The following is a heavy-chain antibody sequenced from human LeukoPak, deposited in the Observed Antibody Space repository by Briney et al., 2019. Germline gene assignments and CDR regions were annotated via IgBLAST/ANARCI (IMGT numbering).Heavy chain of an antibody. V-gene: IGHV3-7*01. D-gene: IGHD1-26*01. J-gene: IGHJ4*02. CDR3: ARDSGSSEYYFDY. Sequence: GGSLRLSCVASGFTFSSYWMSWVRQAPGKGLEWVANIKQDGSEKYYVDSVKGRFTISRDNAKNSLYLQMNSLRAEDTAVYYCARDSGSSEYYFDYWGQGTLVIVSS. CDR2: IKQDGSEK. CDR1: GFTFSSYW.